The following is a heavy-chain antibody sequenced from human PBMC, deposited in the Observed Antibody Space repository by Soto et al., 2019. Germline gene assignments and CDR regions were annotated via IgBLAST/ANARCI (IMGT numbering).Heavy chain of an antibody. CDR2: TSFDGNKK. D-gene: IGHD3-16*01. V-gene: IGHV3-30*18. CDR1: GFTISDFA. CDR3: AKDWGHQLIFHHYGMDV. Sequence: QVQLVESGGTVFQHGRSVRLSCAASGFTISDFAIHWVRQAAGKGLQGLAVTSFDGNKKYYADSVKGRLTISRDNSKNTLYLQMNSLTSDDTAVYYCAKDWGHQLIFHHYGMDVWGQGTTVTVSS. J-gene: IGHJ6*02.